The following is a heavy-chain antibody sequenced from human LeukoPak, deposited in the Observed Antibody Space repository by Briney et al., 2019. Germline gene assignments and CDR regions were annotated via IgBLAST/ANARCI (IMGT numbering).Heavy chain of an antibody. CDR3: AREYSSSSGTTYYYYYYMDV. Sequence: PSETLSLTCTVSGGSISSTGYFWGWIRQPPGKGLEWIGKVHHSGSTNYNPSLKSRATISVDTSKNQISMVLRSVTAADTAVYYCAREYSSSSGTTYYYYYYMDVWGKGTTVTVSS. CDR2: VHHSGST. CDR1: GGSISSTGYF. J-gene: IGHJ6*03. D-gene: IGHD6-6*01. V-gene: IGHV4-39*02.